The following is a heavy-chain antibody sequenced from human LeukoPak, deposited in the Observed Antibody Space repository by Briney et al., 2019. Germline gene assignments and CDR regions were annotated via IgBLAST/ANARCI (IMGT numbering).Heavy chain of an antibody. Sequence: GESLKISCKGSGYSFTSYWIGWVRQMPGKGLEWMGIIYPGDSDIRYSPSFQGQVTISADKSISTAYLQWSSLKASDTAMYYCARHGGIAAAGPSNYGMDVWGQGTTVTVSS. CDR1: GYSFTSYW. CDR3: ARHGGIAAAGPSNYGMDV. CDR2: IYPGDSDI. V-gene: IGHV5-51*01. J-gene: IGHJ6*02. D-gene: IGHD6-13*01.